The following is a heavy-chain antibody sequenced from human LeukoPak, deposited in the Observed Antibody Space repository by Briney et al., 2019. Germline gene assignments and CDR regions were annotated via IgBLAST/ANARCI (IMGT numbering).Heavy chain of an antibody. D-gene: IGHD2-21*01. V-gene: IGHV1-69*05. CDR3: ATYCGGDCGRVDPTGYYYYMDV. Sequence: GASVKVSCKASGGTFSSYAISWVRQAPGQGLEWMGGIIPIFGTANYAQKFQGRVTITTDESTSTAYMELSSLRSEDTAVYYCATYCGGDCGRVDPTGYYYYMDVWGKGTTVTVSS. CDR1: GGTFSSYA. CDR2: IIPIFGTA. J-gene: IGHJ6*03.